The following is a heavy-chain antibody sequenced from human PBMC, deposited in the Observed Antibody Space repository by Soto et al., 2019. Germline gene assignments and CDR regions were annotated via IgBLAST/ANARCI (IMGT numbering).Heavy chain of an antibody. J-gene: IGHJ6*02. CDR2: INPSGGRT. V-gene: IGHV1-46*01. Sequence: QVQLVQSGAEVKKPGASVKVSCKASGYTFTSYYMHWVRQAPGQGLEWMGIINPSGGRTSYAQKFQGRVTMTRDTSTSTVYMELSSLRSEDTAVYYCATRYCTNGVCSSPDYYYGMDVWGQGTTVTVSS. CDR3: ATRYCTNGVCSSPDYYYGMDV. CDR1: GYTFTSYY. D-gene: IGHD2-8*01.